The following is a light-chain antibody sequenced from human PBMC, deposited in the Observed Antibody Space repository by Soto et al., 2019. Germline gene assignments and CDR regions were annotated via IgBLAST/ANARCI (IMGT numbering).Light chain of an antibody. CDR1: QNVLYSSNNKNY. J-gene: IGKJ3*01. V-gene: IGKV4-1*01. CDR2: WAS. CDR3: QQYYTTPVT. Sequence: DIVMTQSPDSLAVSLGERATINCKSSQNVLYSSNNKNYLAWYQQKPGQPPKLLIYWASTRESGVPDRFSGSGSGTDFTLTSSTLQAEDVALYDCQQYYTTPVTFGPGTKVDIK.